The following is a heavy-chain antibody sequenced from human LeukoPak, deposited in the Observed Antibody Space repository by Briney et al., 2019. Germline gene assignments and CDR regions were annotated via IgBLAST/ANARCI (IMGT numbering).Heavy chain of an antibody. Sequence: GGSLRLSCVASGVTLSSYGMHWVRQAPGKGLEWVAYIRHDGTNQYNADSLKGRFTVSRDNSQNTLYLQMNTLRAEDTAVYYCAREAPEYYFDYWGQGTLVTVSS. CDR2: IRHDGTNQ. CDR1: GVTLSSYG. CDR3: AREAPEYYFDY. J-gene: IGHJ4*02. V-gene: IGHV3-30*02.